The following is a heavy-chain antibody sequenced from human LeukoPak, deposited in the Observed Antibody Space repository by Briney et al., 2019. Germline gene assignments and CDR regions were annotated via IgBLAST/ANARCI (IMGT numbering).Heavy chain of an antibody. V-gene: IGHV3-30-3*01. CDR2: ISYDGSNK. CDR1: GFTFSSYA. J-gene: IGHJ5*02. D-gene: IGHD3-22*01. CDR3: ARDPSPEVVVISWFDP. Sequence: GGSLRLSCAASGFTFSSYAMHWVRRAPGKGLEWVAVISYDGSNKYYADSVKGRFTISRDNSKNTLYLQMNSLRAEDTAVYYCARDPSPEVVVISWFDPWGQGTLVTVSS.